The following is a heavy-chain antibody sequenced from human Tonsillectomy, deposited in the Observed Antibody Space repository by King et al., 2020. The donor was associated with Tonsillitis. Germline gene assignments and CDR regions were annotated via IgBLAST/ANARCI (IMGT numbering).Heavy chain of an antibody. Sequence: VQLVESGGGLVQPGGSLRLSCAASGFTFSTYWMSWVRQSPGKGLEWVANIKQDGSEKYYVDSVKGRFAISRDNTKNSLFLQMDSLRAEDTAVDYCTREPSRTWLNFWGQGTLVTVSS. V-gene: IGHV3-7*03. D-gene: IGHD6-13*01. J-gene: IGHJ4*02. CDR1: GFTFSTYW. CDR3: TREPSRTWLNF. CDR2: IKQDGSEK.